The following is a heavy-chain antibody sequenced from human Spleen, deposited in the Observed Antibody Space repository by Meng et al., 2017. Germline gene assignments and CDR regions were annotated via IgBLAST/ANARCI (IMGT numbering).Heavy chain of an antibody. CDR2: INHSGST. CDR1: GGSFSDYY. V-gene: IGHV4-34*01. CDR3: ARGPTTMAHDFDY. D-gene: IGHD4-11*01. J-gene: IGHJ4*02. Sequence: QVQLQQGGAGLLKPPETLSLTCVVSGGSFSDYYWSCIRQPPGKGLEWIGEINHSGSTNYNPSLESRATISVDTSQNNLSLKLSSVTAADSAVYYCARGPTTMAHDFDYWGQGTLVTVSS.